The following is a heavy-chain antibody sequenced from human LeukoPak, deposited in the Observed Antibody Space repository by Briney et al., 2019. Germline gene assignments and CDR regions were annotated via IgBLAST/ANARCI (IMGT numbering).Heavy chain of an antibody. CDR3: AREVGGYSGYALDY. J-gene: IGHJ4*02. D-gene: IGHD5-12*01. CDR2: IIPILGIA. Sequence: SVKVSCKASGGTFSSYAISWVRPAPGQGLEWMGRIIPILGIANYAQKFQGRVTITADKSTSTAYMELSSLRSEDTAVYYCAREVGGYSGYALDYWGQGTLVTVSS. V-gene: IGHV1-69*04. CDR1: GGTFSSYA.